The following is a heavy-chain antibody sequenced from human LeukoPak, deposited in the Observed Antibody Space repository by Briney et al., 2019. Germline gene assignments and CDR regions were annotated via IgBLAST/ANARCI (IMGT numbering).Heavy chain of an antibody. D-gene: IGHD6-25*01. CDR1: GGSISSSSHY. Sequence: PSETLSLTCTVSGGSISSSSHYWGWIRQPPGKGLEWIGSIYYSGSTYYNPSLKSRVTISVDTSKNQFSLKLSSVTAADTAVYYCARAGATHYPNWFDPWGQGTLVTVSS. CDR2: IYYSGST. J-gene: IGHJ5*02. CDR3: ARAGATHYPNWFDP. V-gene: IGHV4-39*01.